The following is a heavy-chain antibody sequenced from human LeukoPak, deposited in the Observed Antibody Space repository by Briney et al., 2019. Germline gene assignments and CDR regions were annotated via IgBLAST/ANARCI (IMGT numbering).Heavy chain of an antibody. D-gene: IGHD6-13*01. J-gene: IGHJ4*02. V-gene: IGHV3-7*01. CDR1: GFTFSSYW. CDR3: ARVEAAGTHVDY. Sequence: GGSLRLSCAASGFTFSSYWMNWARQAPGKGLEWVASINHNGNVNYYVDSVKGRFTISRDNSKNTLYLQMNSLRAEDTAVYYCARVEAAGTHVDYWGQGTLVTVSS. CDR2: INHNGNVN.